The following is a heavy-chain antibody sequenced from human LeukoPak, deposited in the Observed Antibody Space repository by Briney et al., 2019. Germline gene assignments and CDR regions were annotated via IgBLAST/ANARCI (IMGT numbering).Heavy chain of an antibody. V-gene: IGHV3-33*01. J-gene: IGHJ6*02. CDR1: GFTFSSYG. D-gene: IGHD3-3*01. CDR3: ARDHATIFGVVISSNYYYGMDV. CDR2: IWYDGSNK. Sequence: PGGFVRLSCVASGFTFSSYGMHWVRQAPGKGLELEAVIWYDGSNKYYADSVKGRFTISRDNSKNTLYLQMNSLRAEDTAVYYCARDHATIFGVVISSNYYYGMDVWGQGTTVTVSS.